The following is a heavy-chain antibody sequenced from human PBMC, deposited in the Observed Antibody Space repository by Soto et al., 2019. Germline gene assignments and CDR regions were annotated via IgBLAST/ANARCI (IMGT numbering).Heavy chain of an antibody. CDR2: IIPILGIA. Sequence: QVQLVQSGAEVKKPGSSVKVSCKASGGTFSSYTISWVRQAPGQGLEWMGRIIPILGIANYAQKFQGRVTIXAXXSTSTAYMELSSLRSEDTAVYYCARDVDGGDAFDIWGQGTMVTVSS. V-gene: IGHV1-69*08. D-gene: IGHD3-10*01. CDR1: GGTFSSYT. J-gene: IGHJ3*02. CDR3: ARDVDGGDAFDI.